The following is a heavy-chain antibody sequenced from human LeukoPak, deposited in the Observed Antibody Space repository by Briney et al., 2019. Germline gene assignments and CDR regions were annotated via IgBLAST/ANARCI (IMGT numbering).Heavy chain of an antibody. V-gene: IGHV1-69*13. J-gene: IGHJ5*02. D-gene: IGHD3-10*01. CDR2: TIPIFGTA. Sequence: ASVKVSCKASGGTFSSYAISWVRQAPGQGLEWMGGTIPIFGTANYAQKFQGRVTITADESTSTAYMELSSLRSEDTAVYYCARDRQSGFGELATWGQGTLVTVSS. CDR3: ARDRQSGFGELAT. CDR1: GGTFSSYA.